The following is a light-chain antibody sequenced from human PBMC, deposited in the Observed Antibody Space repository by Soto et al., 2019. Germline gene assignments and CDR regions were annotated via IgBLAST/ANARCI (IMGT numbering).Light chain of an antibody. CDR3: MQALQTPPWT. CDR2: LGS. CDR1: QSLLQSNGNNY. J-gene: IGKJ1*01. V-gene: IGKV2-28*01. Sequence: DIVMTQSPLSLPVTPGEAASISCRSSQSLLQSNGNNYLDWYLQKPGQSPQLLIYLGSNRASGVPDRFSGSGSGTDFTLKISRVEAEDVGVYYCMQALQTPPWTFGQGTKVAIK.